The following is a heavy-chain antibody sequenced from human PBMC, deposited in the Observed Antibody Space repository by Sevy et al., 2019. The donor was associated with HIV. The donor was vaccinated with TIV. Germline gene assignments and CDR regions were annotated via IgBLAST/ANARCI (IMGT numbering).Heavy chain of an antibody. J-gene: IGHJ4*02. Sequence: GGSLRLSCAASGFTFSSYWMSWVRQAPGKGLEWVANIKQDGSEKYYVDSVKGRFTISRDNAKNSLYLQMNSLRAEDTVVYYCARVRYDFWSGEYYFDYWGQGTLVTVSS. V-gene: IGHV3-7*03. D-gene: IGHD3-3*01. CDR2: IKQDGSEK. CDR3: ARVRYDFWSGEYYFDY. CDR1: GFTFSSYW.